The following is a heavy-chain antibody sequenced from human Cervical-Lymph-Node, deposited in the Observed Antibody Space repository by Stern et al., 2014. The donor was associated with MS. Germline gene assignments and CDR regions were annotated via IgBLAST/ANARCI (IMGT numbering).Heavy chain of an antibody. V-gene: IGHV3-23*04. CDR2: ISGSGGSI. CDR3: AKQYFDSSGYSYYYGMDV. Sequence: EVQLVESGGDLVQPGGSLRLSCAASGFTFNKDAMNWVRQAPGKGLEWVSTISGSGGSIYYADSVKGRFTISRDNSENTLYLQMHSLRAEDTAIYYCAKQYFDSSGYSYYYGMDVWGQGTTVTVSS. J-gene: IGHJ6*02. D-gene: IGHD3-22*01. CDR1: GFTFNKDA.